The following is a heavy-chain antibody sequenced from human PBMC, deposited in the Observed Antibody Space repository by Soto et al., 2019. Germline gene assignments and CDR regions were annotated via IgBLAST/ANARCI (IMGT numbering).Heavy chain of an antibody. CDR3: ATGAYYYYYGMDV. Sequence: PGGSLRISCEASGFTFSSYAMHWVRQAPGKGLEWVAVISYDGSNKYYADSVKGRFTISRHNSKNTLYLQMNSLRAEDTAVYYCATGAYYYYYGMDVWGQGTTVTVSS. CDR1: GFTFSSYA. V-gene: IGHV3-30-3*01. J-gene: IGHJ6*02. CDR2: ISYDGSNK.